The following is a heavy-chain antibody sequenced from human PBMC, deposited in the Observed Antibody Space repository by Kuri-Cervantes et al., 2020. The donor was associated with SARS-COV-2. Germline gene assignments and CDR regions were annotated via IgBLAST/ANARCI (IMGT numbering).Heavy chain of an antibody. J-gene: IGHJ4*02. V-gene: IGHV1-69*05. Sequence: SVKVSCKASGGTFSSYAISWVRQAPGQGLEWMGGIIPIFGTANYAQKLQGRVTMTTDTSTSTAYMELRSLRSDDTAVYYCARDQGIAPDYVFDYWGQGTLVTVSS. CDR2: IIPIFGTA. CDR1: GGTFSSYA. CDR3: ARDQGIAPDYVFDY. D-gene: IGHD4-17*01.